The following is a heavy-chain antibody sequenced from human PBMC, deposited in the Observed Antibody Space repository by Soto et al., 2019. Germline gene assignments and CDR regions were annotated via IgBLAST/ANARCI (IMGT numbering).Heavy chain of an antibody. Sequence: LSLTCTVSGGSISSGDYYWSWIRQPPGTGLEWIGYIYYSGSTYYNPSLKSRVTISVDTSKNQFSLKLSSVTAADTAVYYCAREEGGRCCSSTSCSNYYYYYGMDVWGQGTTVTVSS. V-gene: IGHV4-30-4*01. CDR1: GGSISSGDYY. D-gene: IGHD2-2*01. CDR3: AREEGGRCCSSTSCSNYYYYYGMDV. J-gene: IGHJ6*02. CDR2: IYYSGST.